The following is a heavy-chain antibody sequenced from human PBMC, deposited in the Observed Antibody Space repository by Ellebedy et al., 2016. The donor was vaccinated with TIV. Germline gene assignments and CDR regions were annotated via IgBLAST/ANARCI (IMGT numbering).Heavy chain of an antibody. CDR1: GFTFSSYG. J-gene: IGHJ4*02. CDR3: ARDYGDYSDY. Sequence: GESLKISXAASGFTFSSYGMHWVRQAPGKGLEWVANIKQDGSEKYYVDSVKGRFTISRDNAKNSLYLQMNSLRAEDTAVYYCARDYGDYSDYWGQGTLVTVSS. V-gene: IGHV3-7*03. CDR2: IKQDGSEK. D-gene: IGHD4-17*01.